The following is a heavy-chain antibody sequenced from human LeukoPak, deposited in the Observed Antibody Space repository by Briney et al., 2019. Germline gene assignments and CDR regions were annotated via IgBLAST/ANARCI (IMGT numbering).Heavy chain of an antibody. J-gene: IGHJ6*02. CDR3: ARGRKSWYSSSWYPKGYGMDV. CDR1: GFTFSSYA. Sequence: SGGSLRLSCAASGFTFSSYAMHWVRKAPGKGLEWVAVISYDGSNKYYADSVKGRFTISRDNSKNTLYLQMNSLRAEDTAVYYCARGRKSWYSSSWYPKGYGMDVWGQGTTVTVSS. D-gene: IGHD6-13*01. CDR2: ISYDGSNK. V-gene: IGHV3-30*04.